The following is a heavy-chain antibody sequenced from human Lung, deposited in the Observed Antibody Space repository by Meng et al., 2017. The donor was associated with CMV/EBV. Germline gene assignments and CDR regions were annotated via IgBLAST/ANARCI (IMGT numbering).Heavy chain of an antibody. CDR1: GFTFSSYA. J-gene: IGHJ6*02. V-gene: IGHV3-30-3*01. D-gene: IGHD2-2*01. CDR2: ISYDGSNK. CDR3: ARDWNVVVPAATYYYYGMDV. Sequence: GESXKISXAASGFTFSSYAMHWVRQAPSKGLEWVAVISYDGSNKYYADSVKGRFTISRDNSKNTLYLQMNSLRAEDTAVYYCARDWNVVVPAATYYYYGMDVWGQGTXVTVSS.